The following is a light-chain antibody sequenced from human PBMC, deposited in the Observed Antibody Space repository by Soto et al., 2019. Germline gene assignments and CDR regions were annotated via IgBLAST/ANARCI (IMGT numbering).Light chain of an antibody. Sequence: DVHITQYTSNLSGTVGDRVTITCRASQTISSWLAWYQQKPGKAPKLLIYDASSLESGVPSRFSGSGSGTEFTLTITSLQPDDFATYYCQQYNSYPWTFGQGTMADNK. CDR1: QTISSW. V-gene: IGKV1-5*01. CDR3: QQYNSYPWT. CDR2: DAS. J-gene: IGKJ1*01.